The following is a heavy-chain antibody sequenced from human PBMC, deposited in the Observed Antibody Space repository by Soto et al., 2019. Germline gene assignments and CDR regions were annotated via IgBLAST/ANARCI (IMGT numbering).Heavy chain of an antibody. Sequence: SETLSLTXTVSGGSISSGGYYWSWIRQHPGKGLEWIGYIYYSGSTYYNPSLKSRVTISVDTSKNQFSLKLSSVTAADTAVYYCAREGYYDSRGMDVWGQGTTVTVSS. CDR3: AREGYYDSRGMDV. CDR1: GGSISSGGYY. D-gene: IGHD3-22*01. CDR2: IYYSGST. V-gene: IGHV4-31*02. J-gene: IGHJ6*02.